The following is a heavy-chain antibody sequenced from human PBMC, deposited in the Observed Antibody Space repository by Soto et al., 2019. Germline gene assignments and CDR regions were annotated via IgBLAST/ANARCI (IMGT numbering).Heavy chain of an antibody. CDR2: ISGSGGST. J-gene: IGHJ6*03. CDR3: AKGGSPTDRDRMVTPYYYYYMDV. V-gene: IGHV3-23*01. Sequence: GESLKISCAASGFTFSSYAMSWVRQAPGKGLEWVSAISGSGGSTYYADSVKGRFTISRDNSKNTLYLQMNSLRAEDTAVYYCAKGGSPTDRDRMVTPYYYYYMDVWGKGTTVTVSS. D-gene: IGHD2-15*01. CDR1: GFTFSSYA.